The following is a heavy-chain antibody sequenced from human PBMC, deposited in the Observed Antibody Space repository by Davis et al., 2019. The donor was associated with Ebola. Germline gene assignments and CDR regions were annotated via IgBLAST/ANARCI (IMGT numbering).Heavy chain of an antibody. CDR2: IVSIGSYI. V-gene: IGHV3-21*01. D-gene: IGHD3-22*01. CDR1: GFTFSSSS. J-gene: IGHJ6*02. CDR3: ARDKVYYDSSGYGSYYGMDV. Sequence: PGGSLRLSCPPSGFTFSSSSMNWVRQAPGKGLCWVSSIVSIGSYIYYADSVKGRFTISSDNAKKSLYLHMNSMRAEDTAVYYCARDKVYYDSSGYGSYYGMDVWGQGTTVTVSS.